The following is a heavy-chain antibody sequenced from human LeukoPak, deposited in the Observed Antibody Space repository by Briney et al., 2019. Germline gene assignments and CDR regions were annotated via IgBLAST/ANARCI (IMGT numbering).Heavy chain of an antibody. CDR1: GGTFSSYA. V-gene: IGHV1-69*06. Sequence: GASVKVSCKASGGTFSSYAISWVRQAPGQGLEWMGGIIPIFGTANYAQKFQGRVTITADKSTSTAYMELSSLRSEDTAVYYCARGSGTVGATANFDYWGQGTLVTVSS. J-gene: IGHJ4*02. D-gene: IGHD1-26*01. CDR3: ARGSGTVGATANFDY. CDR2: IIPIFGTA.